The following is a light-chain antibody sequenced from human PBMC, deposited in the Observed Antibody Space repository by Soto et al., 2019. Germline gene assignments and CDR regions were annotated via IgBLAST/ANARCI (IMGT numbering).Light chain of an antibody. CDR3: QQYGGSTRT. CDR1: QSISSNF. Sequence: EIVLTQSPGTLSLSPGEGATLSCRASQSISSNFLAWYQQKRGQAPRLLIHGASNRATGIPDRFSGSGSGTDFTLTITRLEPEDFAVYYCQQYGGSTRTSGKGPKVDIK. J-gene: IGKJ1*01. CDR2: GAS. V-gene: IGKV3-20*01.